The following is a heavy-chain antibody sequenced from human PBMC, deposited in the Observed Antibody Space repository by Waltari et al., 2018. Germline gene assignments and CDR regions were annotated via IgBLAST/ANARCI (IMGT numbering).Heavy chain of an antibody. V-gene: IGHV4-39*01. CDR2: IYYSGST. D-gene: IGHD6-19*01. CDR1: GGPISSSSYY. Sequence: QLQLQESGPGLVKPSETLSLTCTVSGGPISSSSYYWGWIRQPPGKGLEWIGSIYYSGSTYYNPSLKSRVTISVDTSKNQFSLKLSSVTAADTAVYYCARIGVAGMGEGDYWGQGTLVTVSS. CDR3: ARIGVAGMGEGDY. J-gene: IGHJ4*02.